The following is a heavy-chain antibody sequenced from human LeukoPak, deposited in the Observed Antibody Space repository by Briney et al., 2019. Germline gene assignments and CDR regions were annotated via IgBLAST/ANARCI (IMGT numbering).Heavy chain of an antibody. Sequence: GGSLRLSCAASGFTCSSYWMSWVRQAPGKGLEWVATIRQDGSQKYYVDSVKGRFTISRDNAKNSLYLQMNSLRAEDTAVYYCARESGSVTSEVDFDYWGQGTLVTVSS. CDR2: IRQDGSQK. CDR1: GFTCSSYW. V-gene: IGHV3-7*01. J-gene: IGHJ4*02. D-gene: IGHD4-17*01. CDR3: ARESGSVTSEVDFDY.